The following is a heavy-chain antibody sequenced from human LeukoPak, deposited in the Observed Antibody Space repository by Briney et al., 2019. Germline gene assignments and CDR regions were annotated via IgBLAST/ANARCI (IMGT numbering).Heavy chain of an antibody. D-gene: IGHD4-11*01. CDR1: GYTFSNYD. CDR2: MNPNSGNA. V-gene: IGHV1-8*03. J-gene: IGHJ6*03. CDR3: ARAPSWGTTGYSYYYMDV. Sequence: ASVRVSCKASGYTFSNYDINWLQQATGQGLEWVGVMNPNSGNAGYSQKFQGRVTITRDTSISTAYMEVSSLRSEDTAVYYCARAPSWGTTGYSYYYMDVWGKGTTVTVSS.